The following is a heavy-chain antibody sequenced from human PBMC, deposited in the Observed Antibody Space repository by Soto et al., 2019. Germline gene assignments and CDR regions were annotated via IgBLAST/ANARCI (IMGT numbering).Heavy chain of an antibody. V-gene: IGHV3-23*01. CDR1: GFTFSSYA. CDR3: AKEPGPGPYGDYVHPIPSVYMDV. CDR2: ISGSGGST. J-gene: IGHJ6*03. D-gene: IGHD4-17*01. Sequence: GGSLRLSCAASGFTFSSYAMSWVRQAPGKGLEWVSAISGSGGSTYYADSVKGRFTISRDNSKNTLYLQMNSLRAEDTAVYYCAKEPGPGPYGDYVHPIPSVYMDVWGKGTTVTVSS.